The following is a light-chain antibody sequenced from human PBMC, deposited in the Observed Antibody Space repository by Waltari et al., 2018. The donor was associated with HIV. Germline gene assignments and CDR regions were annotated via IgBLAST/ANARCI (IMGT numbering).Light chain of an antibody. CDR2: DAA. Sequence: DLQMTQSPSSLSSSVGDRVTITCRASQGISTSLAWYQQKPGKAPQLLIYDAATLHSGVPSRFSGSGSVTEFTLTISSLQPEDFATYYCQQTHTFPITFGQGTLLELK. CDR3: QQTHTFPIT. J-gene: IGKJ5*01. V-gene: IGKV1D-12*01. CDR1: QGISTS.